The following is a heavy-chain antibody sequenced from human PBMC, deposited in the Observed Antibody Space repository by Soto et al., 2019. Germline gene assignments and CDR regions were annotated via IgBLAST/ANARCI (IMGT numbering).Heavy chain of an antibody. Sequence: QVQLVQSGAEVKKPGASVKVSCKASGYTFTGYYMNWVRQAPGQGLEWMGWINPNSGGTNYAQKFQGWVTMTRDTSISTAYMERSRLRSDDTAVYSCARAHCGGDCYSGVAYWGQGTLVTVSS. CDR3: ARAHCGGDCYSGVAY. V-gene: IGHV1-2*04. D-gene: IGHD2-21*02. CDR1: GYTFTGYY. J-gene: IGHJ4*02. CDR2: INPNSGGT.